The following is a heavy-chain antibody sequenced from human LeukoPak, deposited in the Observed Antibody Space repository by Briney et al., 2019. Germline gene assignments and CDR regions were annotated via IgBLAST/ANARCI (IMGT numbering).Heavy chain of an antibody. Sequence: GGSLRLSCAASGFTFSSYWMSLVRQAPGKGLEWVANIKQDGTEKYYVDSVKGRFTISRDNTKKSLYLQMNSLRAEDTAVYYCARDRAPVSHDYSYFDYWGQGTLVTVSS. D-gene: IGHD4-11*01. V-gene: IGHV3-7*01. CDR1: GFTFSSYW. CDR3: ARDRAPVSHDYSYFDY. CDR2: IKQDGTEK. J-gene: IGHJ4*02.